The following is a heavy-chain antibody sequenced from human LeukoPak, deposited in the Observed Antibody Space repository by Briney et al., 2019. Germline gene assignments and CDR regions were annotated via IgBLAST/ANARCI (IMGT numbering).Heavy chain of an antibody. J-gene: IGHJ4*02. CDR2: ISSSGNTI. Sequence: GGSLRLSCAASGITFSNYEMNWVRQAPGKGLEWVSYISSSGNTIYYADSVKGRFTISRDNAKNSLYLQMNSLRAEDTAVYYCAKVIREVDMSHDYWGQGALVTVSS. CDR1: GITFSNYE. V-gene: IGHV3-48*03. D-gene: IGHD5-24*01. CDR3: AKVIREVDMSHDY.